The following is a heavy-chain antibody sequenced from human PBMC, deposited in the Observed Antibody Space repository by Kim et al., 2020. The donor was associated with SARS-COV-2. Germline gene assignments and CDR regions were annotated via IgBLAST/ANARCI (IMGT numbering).Heavy chain of an antibody. CDR3: ARAKVGRFRELDSLDY. CDR1: GDSVSSNSAA. V-gene: IGHV6-1*01. D-gene: IGHD3-10*01. Sequence: SQTLSLTCAISGDSVSSNSAAWNWIRQSPSRGLEWLGRTYYRSKWYNDYAVSVKSRITINPDTSKNQFSLQLNSVTPEDTAVYYCARAKVGRFRELDSLDYWGQGTLVTVSS. CDR2: TYYRSKWYN. J-gene: IGHJ4*02.